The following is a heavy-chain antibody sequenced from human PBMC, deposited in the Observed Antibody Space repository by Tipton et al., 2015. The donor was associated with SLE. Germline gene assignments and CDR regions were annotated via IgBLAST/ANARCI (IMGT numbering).Heavy chain of an antibody. Sequence: TLSLTCTVSGGSISSSSYYWGWIRQPPGKGLEWIGSIYYSGSTYHNPSLKSRVTISVDTSKNQFSLKLSSVTAADTAVYYCARGEDNYYYYYMDVWGKGTTVTVSS. D-gene: IGHD2-15*01. CDR1: GGSISSSSYY. J-gene: IGHJ6*03. CDR3: ARGEDNYYYYYMDV. V-gene: IGHV4-39*01. CDR2: IYYSGST.